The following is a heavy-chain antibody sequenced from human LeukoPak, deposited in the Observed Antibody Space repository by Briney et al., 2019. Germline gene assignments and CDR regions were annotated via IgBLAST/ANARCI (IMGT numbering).Heavy chain of an antibody. CDR2: IYYSGST. V-gene: IGHV4-59*08. CDR1: GGSISSYY. J-gene: IGHJ4*02. Sequence: SETLSLTCTVSGGSISSYYWSWIRQPPGKGLEWIGYIYYSGSTNYNPSLKSRVTISVDTSKNQFSLKLSSVTAADTAVYYCARHVGSSSWQNFDCWGQGTLVTVSS. CDR3: ARHVGSSSWQNFDC. D-gene: IGHD6-13*01.